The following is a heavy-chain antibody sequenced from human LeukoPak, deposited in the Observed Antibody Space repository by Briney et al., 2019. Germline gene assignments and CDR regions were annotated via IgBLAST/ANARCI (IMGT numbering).Heavy chain of an antibody. J-gene: IGHJ3*02. CDR3: ARIYSSSSSRGAFDI. D-gene: IGHD6-6*01. CDR1: GYTFTSYG. Sequence: ASVKVSCKASGYTFTSYGISWVRQAPGQGLEWMGWISAYNGNTNYAQKLQGRVTMTTDTSTSTAYMELRSLRSDDTAVYYCARIYSSSSSRGAFDIWGQGTMVTVSS. V-gene: IGHV1-18*01. CDR2: ISAYNGNT.